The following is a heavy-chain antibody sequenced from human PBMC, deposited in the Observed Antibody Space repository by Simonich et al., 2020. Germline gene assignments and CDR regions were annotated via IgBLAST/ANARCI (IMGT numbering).Heavy chain of an antibody. CDR3: ASSKLATIDY. CDR1: GYTFTGHY. D-gene: IGHD5-12*01. V-gene: IGHV1-2*02. J-gene: IGHJ4*02. CDR2: INPNKGGT. Sequence: QVQLVQSGAEVKKPGASVKVSCKASGYTFTGHYMHWVRQAPGQGLEWMGWINPNKGGTNYAQKFTGRVTMTRDTSISTAYMELSRLRSDDTAVYYCASSKLATIDYWGQGTLVTVSS.